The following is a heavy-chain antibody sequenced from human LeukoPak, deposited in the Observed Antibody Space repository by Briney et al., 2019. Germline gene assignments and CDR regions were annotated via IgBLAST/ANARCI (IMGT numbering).Heavy chain of an antibody. D-gene: IGHD2-15*01. Sequence: GGSLRLSCAVSGFTVSSNYMSWVRQPPGKGLEWVSGIYTGGSTYYADSVKGRFTISRDNAKNSLYLQMNSLRAEDTAVYYCARDLSLYCSGGSCYSLNYWGQGTLVTVSS. CDR2: IYTGGST. CDR1: GFTVSSNY. J-gene: IGHJ4*02. CDR3: ARDLSLYCSGGSCYSLNY. V-gene: IGHV3-53*01.